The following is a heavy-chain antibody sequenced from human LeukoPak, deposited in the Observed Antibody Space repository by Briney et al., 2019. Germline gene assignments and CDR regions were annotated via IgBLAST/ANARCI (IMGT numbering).Heavy chain of an antibody. Sequence: SETLSLTCTASGGSISSSSYYWGWIRQPPGKGLEWIGSIYYSGSTYYNPSLKSRVTISVDTSKNQFSLNLSSVTDADTALYYCARHYKRVSGAVSGTVDHWGQGTLVTVSS. D-gene: IGHD3-3*01. J-gene: IGHJ4*02. CDR1: GGSISSSSYY. CDR2: IYYSGST. V-gene: IGHV4-39*01. CDR3: ARHYKRVSGAVSGTVDH.